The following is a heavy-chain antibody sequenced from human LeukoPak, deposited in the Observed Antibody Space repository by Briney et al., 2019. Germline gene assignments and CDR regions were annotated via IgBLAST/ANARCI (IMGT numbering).Heavy chain of an antibody. V-gene: IGHV3-30*02. J-gene: IGHJ4*02. CDR2: IRYDGSNK. D-gene: IGHD3-3*01. CDR1: GFTFSSYG. Sequence: PGGSLRLSCAASGFTFSSYGMHWVRQTPRKGLEWVAFIRYDGSNKYYADSVKGRFTISRDNSKNTLYLQMNSLRAEDTAVYYCAKDAVRFLEWLFYYFDYWGQGTLVTVSS. CDR3: AKDAVRFLEWLFYYFDY.